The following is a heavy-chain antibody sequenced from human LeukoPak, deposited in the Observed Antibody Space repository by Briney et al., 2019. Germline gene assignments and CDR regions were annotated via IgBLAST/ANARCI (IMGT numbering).Heavy chain of an antibody. J-gene: IGHJ6*02. D-gene: IGHD2-2*01. CDR3: TTDSYCSTTTCYASSNYYYGLDA. CDR1: GFTFSNAW. Sequence: GASLRLSCAASGFTFSNAWMTWVRQAPGKGLEWVGRIYRNADGGTTDYAAPVKGRFTISRDDSKNTLYLQMNSLKTEDTAVYYCTTDSYCSTTTCYASSNYYYGLDAWGQGTSVTVSS. CDR2: IYRNADGGTT. V-gene: IGHV3-15*05.